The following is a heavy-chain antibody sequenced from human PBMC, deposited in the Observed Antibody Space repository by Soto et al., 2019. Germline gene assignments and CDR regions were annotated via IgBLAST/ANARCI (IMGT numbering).Heavy chain of an antibody. Sequence: QVQLQQWGAGLLKPSETLSLTCAVYGGSFSGYYWSWIRQPPGKGLEWIGEINHSVSTNYNPSLKSRVTISVDTYKNMFYLKLSSVTAADTAVYYCARVDFWSGYSGSDWFDPWGQGTLVTVSS. CDR3: ARVDFWSGYSGSDWFDP. CDR1: GGSFSGYY. CDR2: INHSVST. J-gene: IGHJ5*02. D-gene: IGHD3-3*01. V-gene: IGHV4-34*01.